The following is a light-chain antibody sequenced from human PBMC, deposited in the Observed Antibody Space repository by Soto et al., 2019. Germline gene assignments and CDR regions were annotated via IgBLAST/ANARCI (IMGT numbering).Light chain of an antibody. CDR3: QQRHMWPIT. J-gene: IGKJ5*01. CDR2: DAY. Sequence: EVVLTQSPVTLSLSPGEGATLSCRASQSFRRLLAWYQQKPGQAPRLLIYDAYNRATGIPPRFSGSGSGTDFTLTISSLEPEDSAVYYCQQRHMWPITFGQGTRRENK. CDR1: QSFRRL. V-gene: IGKV3-11*01.